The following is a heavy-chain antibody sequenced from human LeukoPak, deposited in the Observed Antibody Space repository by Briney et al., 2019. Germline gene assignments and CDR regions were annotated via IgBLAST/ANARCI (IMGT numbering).Heavy chain of an antibody. Sequence: GGSLRLSCAASGFSVRTNYMSWVRQAPGKGLEWVSVIYSGGTIRYADSVKGRFTISRDNSRDTLHLQMSSLRVDDMAVYYCVRAVHHLFYSDSSGYYGDAFDVWGQGTVVTVSS. CDR3: VRAVHHLFYSDSSGYYGDAFDV. D-gene: IGHD3-22*01. J-gene: IGHJ3*01. CDR2: IYSGGTI. CDR1: GFSVRTNY. V-gene: IGHV3-53*01.